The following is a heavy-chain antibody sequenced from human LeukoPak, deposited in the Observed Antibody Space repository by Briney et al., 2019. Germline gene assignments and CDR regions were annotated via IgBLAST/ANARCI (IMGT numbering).Heavy chain of an antibody. J-gene: IGHJ5*02. CDR2: TNPYNGNT. V-gene: IGHV1-18*01. D-gene: IGHD3-10*01. CDR1: GYSFNSYG. CDR3: AREHFMVRGPENWFAP. Sequence: ASVKVSCKASGYSFNSYGIIWVRLAPGHGLEWMGWTNPYNGNTDYAQKFQGRVTMTTDTSTSTAYMELRSLRSDDTAVYYCAREHFMVRGPENWFAPWGQGTLVTVSS.